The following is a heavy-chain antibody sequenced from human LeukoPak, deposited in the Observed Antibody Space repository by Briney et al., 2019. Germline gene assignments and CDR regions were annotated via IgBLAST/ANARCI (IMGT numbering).Heavy chain of an antibody. J-gene: IGHJ6*03. D-gene: IGHD2-15*01. V-gene: IGHV4-34*04. Sequence: SETLSLTCAVYGGSFSGYYWSWIRQPPGKGLEWIGAINQSGSINNNPSLKSRDTISVDTSKNQFSLKLSSVTAADTAVYYCASGRTRILGPLSPRAYYMDVWGKGTTVTVSS. CDR2: INQSGSI. CDR3: ASGRTRILGPLSPRAYYMDV. CDR1: GGSFSGYY.